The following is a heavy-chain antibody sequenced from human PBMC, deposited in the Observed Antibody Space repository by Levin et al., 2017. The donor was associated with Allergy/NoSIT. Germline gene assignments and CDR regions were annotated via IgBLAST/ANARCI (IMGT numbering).Heavy chain of an antibody. CDR1: GFTFSTYA. Sequence: GGSLRLSCAASGFTFSTYAMSWVRQAPGKGLEWVSAISGSGGFTYYADSVKGRFTISRDNSKNTLHLQMNSLRAEDTAVYYCAKDRVGSGVDAFDIWGQGTMVTVSS. V-gene: IGHV3-23*01. CDR2: ISGSGGFT. J-gene: IGHJ3*02. CDR3: AKDRVGSGVDAFDI. D-gene: IGHD6-19*01.